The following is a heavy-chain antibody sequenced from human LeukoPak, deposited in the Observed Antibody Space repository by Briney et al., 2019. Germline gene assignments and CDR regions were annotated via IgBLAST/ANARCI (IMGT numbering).Heavy chain of an antibody. CDR2: ISSSSGYT. V-gene: IGHV3-11*06. J-gene: IGHJ5*02. Sequence: PGGSLRLSCAASGCTFSDYYMSWIRQAPGKGLEWVSYISSSSGYTNYADSVKGRFTISRDKAKNSLYLQMKSLRAEDTAVYYCASHYYGSGSSVNWFDPWGQGTLVTVSS. CDR1: GCTFSDYY. CDR3: ASHYYGSGSSVNWFDP. D-gene: IGHD3-10*01.